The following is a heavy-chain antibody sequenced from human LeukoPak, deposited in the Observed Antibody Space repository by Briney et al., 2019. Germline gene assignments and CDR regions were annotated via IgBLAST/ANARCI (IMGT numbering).Heavy chain of an antibody. CDR3: AKGGGIKSKQLFYNWFDP. Sequence: GGSLRLSCAAYGFIFSSYDIEWVRQAPGKGREWVAFTRYDGSDKVYADSVKARFTISRDNSKNTLYLKMNSLRAEDTAVYYCAKGGGIKSKQLFYNWFDPWGQGTLVTVSS. CDR2: TRYDGSDK. CDR1: GFIFSSYD. D-gene: IGHD6-13*01. V-gene: IGHV3-30*02. J-gene: IGHJ5*02.